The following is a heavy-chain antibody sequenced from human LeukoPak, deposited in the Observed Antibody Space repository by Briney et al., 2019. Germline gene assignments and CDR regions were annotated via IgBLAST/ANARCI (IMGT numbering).Heavy chain of an antibody. Sequence: GGSLRLSCEASGVTFSSYAMSWVRQAPGKGLEWVSAISGSGGSTYYADSVKGRFTISRDNSKNTLYLQMNSLRAEDTAVYYCAKAMGITMVRGVISPAFDYWGQGTLVTVSS. V-gene: IGHV3-23*01. J-gene: IGHJ4*02. D-gene: IGHD3-10*01. CDR3: AKAMGITMVRGVISPAFDY. CDR2: ISGSGGST. CDR1: GVTFSSYA.